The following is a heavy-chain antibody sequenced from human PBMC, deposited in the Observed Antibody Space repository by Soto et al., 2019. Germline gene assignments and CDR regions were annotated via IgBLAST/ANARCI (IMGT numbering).Heavy chain of an antibody. J-gene: IGHJ4*02. Sequence: GGSLRLSCAASGFIFTGYNMNWVRQAPGKGLEWVSSISSGSSYTYYADSVKGRFTISRDNAKNSLYLQMNTLRAEDTALYYCARRRAAAGTLTFDYWGQGTRVTVSS. D-gene: IGHD6-13*01. V-gene: IGHV3-21*01. CDR1: GFIFTGYN. CDR2: ISSGSSYT. CDR3: ARRRAAAGTLTFDY.